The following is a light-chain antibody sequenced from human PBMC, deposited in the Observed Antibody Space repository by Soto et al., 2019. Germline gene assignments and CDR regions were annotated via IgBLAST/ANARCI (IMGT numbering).Light chain of an antibody. CDR2: AAS. CDR1: QSISSY. J-gene: IGKJ4*01. Sequence: DIQMTQSPSSLSAAVFDTVSISWRASQSISSYLNWYQQKPGKAPKVLIYAASSLQSGVPSRFSGIGSGTDFTLSISSLQPEDFATYYCQQSYSGPLTFGGGTKVDIK. CDR3: QQSYSGPLT. V-gene: IGKV1-39*01.